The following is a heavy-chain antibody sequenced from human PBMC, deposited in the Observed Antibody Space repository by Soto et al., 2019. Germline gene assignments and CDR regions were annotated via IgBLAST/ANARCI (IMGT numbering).Heavy chain of an antibody. CDR1: GLTFSNYG. Sequence: VGSLRLSCAASGLTFSNYGMHWVRQAPGKGLEWVAVISYDGSNKYYADSVKGRFTISRDNSKNTLYLQMNSLRAEDTAVYYCAKDLGSGSYLFDAFDIWGQGTMVTVSS. J-gene: IGHJ3*02. V-gene: IGHV3-30*18. CDR2: ISYDGSNK. CDR3: AKDLGSGSYLFDAFDI. D-gene: IGHD1-26*01.